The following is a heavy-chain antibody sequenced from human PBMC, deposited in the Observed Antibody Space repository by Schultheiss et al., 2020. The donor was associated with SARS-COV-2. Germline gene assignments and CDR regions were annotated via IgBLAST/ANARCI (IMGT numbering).Heavy chain of an antibody. D-gene: IGHD3-10*01. CDR2: IYTSGST. V-gene: IGHV4-61*02. CDR1: GGSISSGSYY. CDR3: ARDPWMVRGGGYYYYYMDV. Sequence: SETLSLTCTVSGGSISSGSYYWSWIRQPAGKGLEWIGRIYTSGSTNYNPSLKSRVTISVDTSKNQFSLKLSSVTAADTAVYYCARDPWMVRGGGYYYYYMDVWGKGTTVTVSS. J-gene: IGHJ6*03.